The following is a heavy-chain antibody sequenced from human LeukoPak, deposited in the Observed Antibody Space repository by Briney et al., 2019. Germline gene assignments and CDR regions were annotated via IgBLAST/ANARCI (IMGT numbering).Heavy chain of an antibody. CDR3: ARGYSYTNFDY. CDR1: DGSVSSATYY. J-gene: IGHJ4*02. CDR2: IYGSGTT. V-gene: IGHV4-61*10. Sequence: SETLSLTCTVSDGSVSSATYYWSWIRQPAGEGLEWIGRIYGSGTTNYNPSLKSRVTISLDASENQFSLKLSSVTAADTAVYYCARGYSYTNFDYWGQGTLVTVSS. D-gene: IGHD5-18*01.